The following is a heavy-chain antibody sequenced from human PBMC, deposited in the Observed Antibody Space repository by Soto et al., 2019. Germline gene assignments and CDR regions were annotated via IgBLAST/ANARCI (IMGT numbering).Heavy chain of an antibody. D-gene: IGHD6-13*01. CDR1: GGSFSGYY. Sequence: PSETLSLTCAVYGGSFSGYYWSWIRQPPGKGLEWFGEINHSGSTNYNPSLKSRVTISVDTSKNQFSLKLSSVTAADTAVYYCASGGYSSSWYPYYYYYGMDVWGQGTTVTVSS. J-gene: IGHJ6*02. CDR3: ASGGYSSSWYPYYYYYGMDV. CDR2: INHSGST. V-gene: IGHV4-34*01.